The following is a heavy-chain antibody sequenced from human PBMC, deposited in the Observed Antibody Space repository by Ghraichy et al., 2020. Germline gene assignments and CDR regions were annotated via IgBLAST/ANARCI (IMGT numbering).Heavy chain of an antibody. CDR3: ARDLGELLFDY. D-gene: IGHD3-16*01. CDR2: INPSGGST. Sequence: ASVKVSCKASGYTFTSYYMHWVRQAPGQGLEWMGIINPSGGSTSYAQKFQGRVTMTRDTSTSTVYMELSSLRSEDTAMYYCARDLGELLFDYWGQGTLVTVSS. J-gene: IGHJ4*02. CDR1: GYTFTSYY. V-gene: IGHV1-46*01.